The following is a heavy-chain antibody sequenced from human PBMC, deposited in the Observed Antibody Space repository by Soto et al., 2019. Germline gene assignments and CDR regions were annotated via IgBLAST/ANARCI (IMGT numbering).Heavy chain of an antibody. CDR2: ISSSGSTI. CDR3: ARGDYYYYGMDV. CDR1: GFTFSSYS. V-gene: IGHV3-21*01. J-gene: IGHJ6*02. Sequence: EVQLVESGGGLVKPGGSLRLSCAASGFTFSSYSMNWVRQAPGKGLEWVSSISSSGSTIYYADSVKGRFTISRDNAKNSLYLQMNSLRAEDTAVYYCARGDYYYYGMDVWGQGTTVTVSS.